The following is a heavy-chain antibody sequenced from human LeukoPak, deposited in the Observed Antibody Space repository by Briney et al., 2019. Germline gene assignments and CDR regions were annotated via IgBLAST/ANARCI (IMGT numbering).Heavy chain of an antibody. CDR2: ISSSGNIV. CDR3: ARDATEVTRLDS. J-gene: IGHJ4*02. CDR1: GFTFSDYF. Sequence: GGSLRLSCAASGFTFSDYFMSWVRQAPGKGLEWVSYISSSGNIVYYADSMKGRFTISRDNAKNSLYLQMNSLRAEDTAVYYCARDATEVTRLDSWGQGTLVTVSS. D-gene: IGHD4-23*01. V-gene: IGHV3-11*04.